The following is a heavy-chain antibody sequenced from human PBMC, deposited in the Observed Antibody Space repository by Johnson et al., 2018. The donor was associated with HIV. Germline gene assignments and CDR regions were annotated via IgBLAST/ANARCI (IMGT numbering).Heavy chain of an antibody. Sequence: VQLVESGGGLVQPGRSLRLSCAASGFTFDDYAMHWVRQAPGKGLEWVSGIGWTSGNIVYADSVKGRFTISRDNAKNSLYLQMNSLRAEDTAFYYCAKDTGAFDIWGQGTMVTVSS. V-gene: IGHV3-9*01. J-gene: IGHJ3*02. CDR1: GFTFDDYA. CDR2: IGWTSGNI. CDR3: AKDTGAFDI.